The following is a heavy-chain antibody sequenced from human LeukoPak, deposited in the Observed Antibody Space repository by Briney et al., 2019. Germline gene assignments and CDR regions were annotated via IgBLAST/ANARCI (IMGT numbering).Heavy chain of an antibody. D-gene: IGHD2-21*02. CDR1: GGTFSSYA. CDR3: ASYCGGDCYPNHDAFDI. Sequence: SVKVSCKASGGTFSSYAISWVRQAPGQGLEWMGGIIPSFGTANYAQKFQGRVTITTDESTSTAYMELSSLRSEDTAVYCCASYCGGDCYPNHDAFDIWGQGTMVTVSS. J-gene: IGHJ3*02. V-gene: IGHV1-69*05. CDR2: IIPSFGTA.